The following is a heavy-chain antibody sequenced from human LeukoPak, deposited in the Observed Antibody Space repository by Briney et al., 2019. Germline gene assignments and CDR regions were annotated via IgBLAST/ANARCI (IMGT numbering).Heavy chain of an antibody. V-gene: IGHV5-51*01. CDR1: GYSFTTYW. Sequence: GESLQISCKGSGYSFTTYWIGWVRQLPGKGLECMGIIYPDDSDTRYSPSFQGQVTISADKSISTAYLQWSSLKASDTAMYYCARHETGPYFDYWGQGTLVTVSS. J-gene: IGHJ4*02. D-gene: IGHD1-1*01. CDR3: ARHETGPYFDY. CDR2: IYPDDSDT.